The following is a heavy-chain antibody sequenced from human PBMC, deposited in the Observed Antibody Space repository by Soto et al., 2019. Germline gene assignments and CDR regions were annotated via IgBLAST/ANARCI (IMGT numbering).Heavy chain of an antibody. D-gene: IGHD3-10*01. J-gene: IGHJ4*02. CDR2: ISAYNGNT. CDR3: AREPGYYGSGEFDY. V-gene: IGHV1-18*01. CDR1: GYTFTSYG. Sequence: ASVKVSCKASGYTFTSYGISWVRQAPGQGLEWMGWISAYNGNTNYAQKLQGRVTMTTDTSTSTAYMELRSLRSDDTAVYYCAREPGYYGSGEFDYWGQGTLVTVSS.